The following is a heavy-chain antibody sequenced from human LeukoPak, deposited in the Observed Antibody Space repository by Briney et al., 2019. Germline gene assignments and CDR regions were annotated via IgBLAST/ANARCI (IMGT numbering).Heavy chain of an antibody. CDR3: ARAAGGGYFDF. CDR2: ISAYNSNT. J-gene: IGHJ4*02. Sequence: ASVKVSCKASGYCFTSYGISWVRQAPGQGLEWMGWISAYNSNTNYAQNLQGRVTMTTDTSTSTVYSDLRSLRSDDTAVYYCARAAGGGYFDFWGQGTLVTVSS. D-gene: IGHD6-13*01. V-gene: IGHV1-18*01. CDR1: GYCFTSYG.